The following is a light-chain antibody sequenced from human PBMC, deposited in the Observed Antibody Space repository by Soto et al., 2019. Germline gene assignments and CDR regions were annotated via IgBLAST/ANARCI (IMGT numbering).Light chain of an antibody. Sequence: SYELTQPPSVSVAPGKTARITCGGNNIGSKSVHWYQQKPGQAPVLVIYYDSDRPSGIPERFSGSNSGNTATLTISRVEAGDEADYYCQVWDSSSDHHYVFGTGTKLT. CDR1: NIGSKS. CDR2: YDS. CDR3: QVWDSSSDHHYV. J-gene: IGLJ1*01. V-gene: IGLV3-21*04.